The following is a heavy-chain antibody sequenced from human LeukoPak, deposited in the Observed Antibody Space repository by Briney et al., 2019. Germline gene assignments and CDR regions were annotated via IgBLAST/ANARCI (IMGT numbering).Heavy chain of an antibody. D-gene: IGHD3-10*01. J-gene: IGHJ3*02. CDR1: GGSISGTNW. V-gene: IGHV4-4*02. CDR2: IYYSGST. CDR3: ARVYYGSGSSFRNAFDI. Sequence: SETLSLTCGVSGGSISGTNWWCWVRQPPGRGLGWIGDIYYSGSTYYNPSLKSRVTISVVTSKNHFSLRLSSVTAADTAVYYCARVYYGSGSSFRNAFDIWGQGTMVTVSS.